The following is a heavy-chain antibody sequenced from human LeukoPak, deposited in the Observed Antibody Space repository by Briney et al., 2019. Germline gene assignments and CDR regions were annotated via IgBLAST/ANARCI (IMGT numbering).Heavy chain of an antibody. CDR3: AKWGLDCSVAGCLYYFDY. V-gene: IGHV1-2*02. CDR2: INANTGVA. D-gene: IGHD2-15*01. J-gene: IGHJ4*02. Sequence: ASVKVSCKASGFTFTAYYIHWVRQAPGQGLGWMGCINANTGVATYAQKFQGRVTMTRDTSISAAYMELSSLRSDDTAVYYCAKWGLDCSVAGCLYYFDYWGQGTLVTVSS. CDR1: GFTFTAYY.